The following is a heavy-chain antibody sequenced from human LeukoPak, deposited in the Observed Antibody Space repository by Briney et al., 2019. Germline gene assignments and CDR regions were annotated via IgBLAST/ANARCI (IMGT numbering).Heavy chain of an antibody. Sequence: GGSLRLSCATSGFTLRYYQMNWVRQAPGKGLEWVSYINVVNVAIYYADSVKGRFTISGDIATNSVYLQMNSLRAEDTALYYCVRDGNRGYDMDVWGQGTAVTVSS. CDR3: VRDGNRGYDMDV. V-gene: IGHV3-48*01. CDR2: INVVNVAI. D-gene: IGHD3-10*01. J-gene: IGHJ6*02. CDR1: GFTLRYYQ.